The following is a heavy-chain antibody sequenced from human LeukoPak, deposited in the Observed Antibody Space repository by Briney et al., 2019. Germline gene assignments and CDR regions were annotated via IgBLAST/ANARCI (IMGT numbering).Heavy chain of an antibody. CDR3: ARDSFETDIDY. CDR2: IKEDGSEK. V-gene: IGHV3-7*01. CDR1: GFTFSSYW. Sequence: GGSLRLSCAVSGFTFSSYWMSWVRQAPGKGLEGVGNIKEDGSEKYYVDSVKGRFTISRDNAKNSLYLQMNSLRAEDTAVYYCARDSFETDIDYWGQGTIVTVSS. D-gene: IGHD1-14*01. J-gene: IGHJ4*02.